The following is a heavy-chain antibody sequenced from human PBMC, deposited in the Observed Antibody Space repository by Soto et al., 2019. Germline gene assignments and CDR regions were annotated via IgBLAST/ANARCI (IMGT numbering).Heavy chain of an antibody. Sequence: QVQLQESGPGLVKPSETLSLTCTVSGGSISSYYWSWIRQPPGKGLEWIGYIYYSGSTNYNPSLKSRVTISVDTSKNQFSLKLSSVTAADTAVYYCARDSYSSSSGFDPWGQGTLVTVSS. CDR1: GGSISSYY. CDR3: ARDSYSSSSGFDP. CDR2: IYYSGST. V-gene: IGHV4-59*01. J-gene: IGHJ5*02. D-gene: IGHD6-6*01.